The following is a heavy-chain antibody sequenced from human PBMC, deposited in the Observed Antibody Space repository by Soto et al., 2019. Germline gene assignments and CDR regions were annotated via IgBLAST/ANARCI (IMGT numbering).Heavy chain of an antibody. V-gene: IGHV1-8*01. CDR3: GRPLYGDIVDY. J-gene: IGHJ4*02. Sequence: ASVKVSCKASGNTFTRYDIKWVRQATGQRLEWVGWMNPNSGKTGYAQKFQGRVTMTRKTPISTAYMELSSLRSEDTAVYYWGRPLYGDIVDYGGQGTLVPVSS. CDR2: MNPNSGKT. D-gene: IGHD4-17*01. CDR1: GNTFTRYD.